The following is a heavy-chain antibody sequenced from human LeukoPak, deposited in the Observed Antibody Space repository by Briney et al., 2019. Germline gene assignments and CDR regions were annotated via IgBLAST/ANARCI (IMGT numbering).Heavy chain of an antibody. D-gene: IGHD2-15*01. V-gene: IGHV3-30-3*01. CDR3: TRQDCSGGSCSYVDY. Sequence: GGSLRLSCAASGFTFSSYAMHWVRQAPGKGLEWVAVISYDGSNKYYADSVKGRFTISRDNSKNTLYLQMNSLRAEDTAVYYCTRQDCSGGSCSYVDYWGQGTLVTVSS. CDR2: ISYDGSNK. CDR1: GFTFSSYA. J-gene: IGHJ4*02.